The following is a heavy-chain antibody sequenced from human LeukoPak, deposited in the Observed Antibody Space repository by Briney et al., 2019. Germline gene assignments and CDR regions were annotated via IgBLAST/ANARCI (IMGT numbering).Heavy chain of an antibody. CDR2: IYYSGST. V-gene: IGHV4-39*07. CDR3: ARDQGFGELFPDAFDI. Sequence: SETLSLTCTVSGGSISSSSYYWGWIRQPPGKGLEWIGSIYYSGSTYYNPSLKSRVTISVDTSKNQFSLKLSSMTAADTAVYYCARDQGFGELFPDAFDIWGQGTMVTVSS. CDR1: GGSISSSSYY. J-gene: IGHJ3*02. D-gene: IGHD3-10*01.